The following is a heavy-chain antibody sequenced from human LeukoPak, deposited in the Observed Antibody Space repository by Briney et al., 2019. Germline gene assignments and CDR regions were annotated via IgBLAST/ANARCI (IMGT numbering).Heavy chain of an antibody. CDR3: AIDTHSSSWYKLDYYYGMDV. CDR2: IWYDGSNK. Sequence: GRSLRLSCAASGFTFSSYGMHWVRQAPGKGLEWVAVIWYDGSNKYYADSVKGRFTISRDNSKNTLYLQMNSLRAEDTAVYYGAIDTHSSSWYKLDYYYGMDVWGQGTTVTVSS. J-gene: IGHJ6*02. CDR1: GFTFSSYG. V-gene: IGHV3-33*01. D-gene: IGHD6-13*01.